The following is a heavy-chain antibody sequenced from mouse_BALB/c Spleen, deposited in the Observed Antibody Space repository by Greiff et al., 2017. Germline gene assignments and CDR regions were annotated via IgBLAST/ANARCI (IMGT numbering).Heavy chain of an antibody. J-gene: IGHJ4*01. D-gene: IGHD1-2*01. CDR1: GFNFKDTY. V-gene: IGHV14-3*02. Sequence: VQLQQSGAELVKPGASVKLSCTASGFNFKDTYMHWVKQRPEQGLEWIGRIDPANGNTKYDPKFQGKATITADTSSNTAYLQLSSLTSEDTAVYYCALLQSLSAMDYWGQGTSVTVSS. CDR3: ALLQSLSAMDY. CDR2: IDPANGNT.